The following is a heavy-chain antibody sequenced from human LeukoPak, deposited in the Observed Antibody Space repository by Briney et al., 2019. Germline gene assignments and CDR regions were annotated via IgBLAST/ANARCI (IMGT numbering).Heavy chain of an antibody. CDR1: GFTFSHAW. CDR2: IKSKTDGGTT. V-gene: IGHV3-15*01. J-gene: IGHJ4*02. CDR3: TTDPQQWLVPLDY. D-gene: IGHD6-19*01. Sequence: PGGSLRLSCAASGFTFSHAWMSWVRQAPGKGLEWVGRIKSKTDGGTTDYAAPVKGRFTISRDDSNNTLYPQMNSLKAENTAVYYWTTDPQQWLVPLDYWGQGTLVTVSS.